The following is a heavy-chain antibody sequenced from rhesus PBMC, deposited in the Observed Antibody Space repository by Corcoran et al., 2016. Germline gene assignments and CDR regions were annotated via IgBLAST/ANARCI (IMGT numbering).Heavy chain of an antibody. CDR3: ASAQPHSGSWDY. CDR2: IYGSGSST. Sequence: QLQLQESGPGLVKPSATLSVTCDVRGGSISSSYCSWIRQAHGQGMEWIGYIYGSGSSTNHNPAIKSRVTLSVDTSKNQLALKLSSVTVADTALYYCASAQPHSGSWDYWGQGVLVTGSS. J-gene: IGHJ4*01. V-gene: IGHV4-169*02. CDR1: GGSISSSY. D-gene: IGHD6-25*01.